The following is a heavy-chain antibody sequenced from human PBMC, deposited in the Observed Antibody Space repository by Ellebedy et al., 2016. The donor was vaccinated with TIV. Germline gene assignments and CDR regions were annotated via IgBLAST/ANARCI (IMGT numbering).Heavy chain of an antibody. V-gene: IGHV3-15*01. D-gene: IGHD2-15*01. CDR3: AAGTGRTDFDY. CDR2: IKSKTDYATR. J-gene: IGHJ4*02. Sequence: GESLKISXAASGFTFSNAWMSWVRQAPGKGLEWVGRIKSKTDYATRDYAAPLKGRLSISRDDSKNTVYLQMNSLETEDTAVYYCAAGTGRTDFDYWGQGTLVTVSS. CDR1: GFTFSNAW.